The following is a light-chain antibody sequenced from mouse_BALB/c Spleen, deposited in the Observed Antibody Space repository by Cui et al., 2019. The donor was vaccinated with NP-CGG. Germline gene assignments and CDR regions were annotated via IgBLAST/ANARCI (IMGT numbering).Light chain of an antibody. Sequence: QAILTQQSAPTTSPGETVTLTCRSSIGAVTTYTYANWVQEKPDHLFTGLIGGTNNRAPGVPARFSGSLIGDKAALTITGAQTEDEAIYFCALWYSNHWVFGGGTKLTVL. J-gene: IGLJ1*01. CDR1: IGAVTTYTY. V-gene: IGLV1*01. CDR3: ALWYSNHWV. CDR2: GTN.